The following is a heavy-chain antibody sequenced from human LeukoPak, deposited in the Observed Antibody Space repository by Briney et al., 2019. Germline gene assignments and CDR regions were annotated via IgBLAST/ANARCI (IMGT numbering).Heavy chain of an antibody. CDR3: ARARNGGFWSGYRYYFDY. CDR2: MNPNSGNT. J-gene: IGHJ4*02. D-gene: IGHD3-3*01. CDR1: GYTFTSYD. V-gene: IGHV1-8*01. Sequence: ASVKASCEASGYTFTSYDINWVRQATGQGLEWMGWMNPNSGNTGYAQKFQGRVTMTRNTSISTAYMELSSLRSEDTAVYYCARARNGGFWSGYRYYFDYWGQGTLVTVSS.